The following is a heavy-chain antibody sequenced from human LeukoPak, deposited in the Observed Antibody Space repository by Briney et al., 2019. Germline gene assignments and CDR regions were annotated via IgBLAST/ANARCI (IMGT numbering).Heavy chain of an antibody. CDR3: ARAYTNNDAFDI. CDR1: GGSISSYY. CDR2: IYYSGST. J-gene: IGHJ3*02. V-gene: IGHV4-59*01. Sequence: WETLSLTCSVSGGSISSYYWSWMRQPPGKGLEWIGNIYYSGSTNDNPSLKTRVTISVDTSKNQFSLQLSSVTAADTAVYYCARAYTNNDAFDIWGQGTLVTVSS. D-gene: IGHD3-16*01.